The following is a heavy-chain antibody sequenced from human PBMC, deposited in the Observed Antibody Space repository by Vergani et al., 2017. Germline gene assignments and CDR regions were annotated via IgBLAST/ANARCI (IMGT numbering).Heavy chain of an antibody. J-gene: IGHJ6*03. CDR2: ISSSSSTI. D-gene: IGHD6-6*01. CDR3: ARDRGGKKLVTYYYYDMDV. CDR1: GFTFSSYS. Sequence: EVQLVESGGGLVQPGGSLRLSCAASGFTFSSYSMNWVRQAPGKGLEWVSYISSSSSTIYYADSGKGRFTISRDNAKNSLYLQMNSLRDDDTAVYYCARDRGGKKLVTYYYYDMDVWGKGTTVTVSS. V-gene: IGHV3-48*02.